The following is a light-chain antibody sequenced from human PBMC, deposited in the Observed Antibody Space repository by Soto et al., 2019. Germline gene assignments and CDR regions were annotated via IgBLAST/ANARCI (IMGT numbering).Light chain of an antibody. CDR1: QSVSSY. J-gene: IGKJ5*01. CDR2: DAS. CDR3: QQRSNWIT. V-gene: IGKV3-11*01. Sequence: EIVLTQSPATLSLSPGERATLSCRASQSVSSYLAWYQQNPGQAPRLLIYDASNRATGIPARFSGSGSGTEFTLPISSLETEDFAVYYCQQRSNWITFGQGTRVDI.